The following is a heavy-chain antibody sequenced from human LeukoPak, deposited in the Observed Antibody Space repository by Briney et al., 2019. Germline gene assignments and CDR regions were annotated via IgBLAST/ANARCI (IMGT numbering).Heavy chain of an antibody. V-gene: IGHV4-61*02. J-gene: IGHJ3*02. Sequence: SETLSLTXTVSGGSISSGSYYWSWIRQPAGKGLEWIGRIYTSGSTNYNPSLKSRVTISVDTSKNQFSLKLSSVTAADTAVYYCARSYDYDDAFDIWGQGTMVTVSS. D-gene: IGHD3-16*01. CDR1: GGSISSGSYY. CDR2: IYTSGST. CDR3: ARSYDYDDAFDI.